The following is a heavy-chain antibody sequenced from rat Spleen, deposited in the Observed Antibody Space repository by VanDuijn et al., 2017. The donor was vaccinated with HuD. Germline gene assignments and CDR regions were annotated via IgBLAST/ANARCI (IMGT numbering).Heavy chain of an antibody. Sequence: EVQLVESDGGLVPPGRSLKLSCAASGFTFSDYYMAWVRQAPTKGLEWVAIISFDGSSTYYRDSVKGRFTISSDNAESTLYLLMDILRSEETATYYCVRQDTSGYSNWFAYWGQGTLVTVSS. D-gene: IGHD4-3*01. CDR3: VRQDTSGYSNWFAY. CDR1: GFTFSDYY. CDR2: ISFDGSST. J-gene: IGHJ3*01. V-gene: IGHV5-29*01.